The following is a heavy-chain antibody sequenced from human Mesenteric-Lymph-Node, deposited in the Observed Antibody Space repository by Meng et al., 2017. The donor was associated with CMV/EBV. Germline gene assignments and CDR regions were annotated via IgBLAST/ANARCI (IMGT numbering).Heavy chain of an antibody. V-gene: IGHV1-18*04. CDR3: ARCGGDCYSGDGGVDY. D-gene: IGHD2-21*01. Sequence: ASVKVSCKASGYTFTGHYMHWVRQAPGQGLEWMGWISAYNGNTNYAQKFQGRVTMTTDTSTSTAYMELRSLRSDDTAVYYCARCGGDCYSGDGGVDYWGQGTLVT. CDR1: GYTFTGHY. CDR2: ISAYNGNT. J-gene: IGHJ4*02.